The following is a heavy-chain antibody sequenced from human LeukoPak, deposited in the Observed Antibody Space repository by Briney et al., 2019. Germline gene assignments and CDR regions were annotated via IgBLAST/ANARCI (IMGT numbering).Heavy chain of an antibody. V-gene: IGHV3-11*01. CDR2: ISGSGSTI. CDR1: GFTFSDYY. Sequence: GGSLRLSCAASGFTFSDYYMSWIRQAPGKGLEWVSYISGSGSTIYYADSVKGRFTISRDNAKNSLYLQMNSLRAEDTAVYYCASHVGYSYGYLRFWGQGTLVTVSS. CDR3: ASHVGYSYGYLRF. D-gene: IGHD5-18*01. J-gene: IGHJ4*02.